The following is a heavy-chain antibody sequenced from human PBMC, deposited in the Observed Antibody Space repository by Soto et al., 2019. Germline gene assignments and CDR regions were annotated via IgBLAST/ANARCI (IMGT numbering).Heavy chain of an antibody. V-gene: IGHV1-2*04. CDR2: INPNSGGT. CDR1: GYTFTGYY. Sequence: ASVKVSCKASGYTFTGYYMHWVRQAPGQGLEWMGWINPNSGGTNYAQKFQGWVTMTRDTSISTAYMELSRLRSDDTAVYYCEREIPIGSSQKRRTYGFDPWGQGTLVTVSS. J-gene: IGHJ5*02. D-gene: IGHD1-26*01. CDR3: EREIPIGSSQKRRTYGFDP.